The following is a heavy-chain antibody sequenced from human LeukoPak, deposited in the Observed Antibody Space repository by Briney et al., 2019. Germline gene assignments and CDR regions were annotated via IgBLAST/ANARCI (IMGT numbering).Heavy chain of an antibody. CDR3: GRLRDGYSDY. CDR2: IYPGDSDT. Sequence: RKSLKISCMGSGYTSTSFWIGWVRQMPGEGMEWMGIIYPGDSDTRYSPSLQGQVTISPDKSLSTAYLQWNSLKASDTAIYYCGRLRDGYSDYWGQGTLVTVSS. CDR1: GYTSTSFW. D-gene: IGHD5-24*01. V-gene: IGHV5-51*01. J-gene: IGHJ4*02.